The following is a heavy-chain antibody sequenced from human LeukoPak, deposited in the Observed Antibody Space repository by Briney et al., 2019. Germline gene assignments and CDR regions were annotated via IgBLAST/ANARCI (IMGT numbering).Heavy chain of an antibody. J-gene: IGHJ4*02. D-gene: IGHD6-13*01. V-gene: IGHV4-34*01. Sequence: PSETLSLTCAVYGGSFSGYYWSWIRQPPGKGLEWIGEINHSGSTNYNLSLKSRVTISVDTSKNQFSLKLSSVTAADTAVYYCARGGSVSKKVAAAVFDYWGQGTLVTVSS. CDR3: ARGGSVSKKVAAAVFDY. CDR2: INHSGST. CDR1: GGSFSGYY.